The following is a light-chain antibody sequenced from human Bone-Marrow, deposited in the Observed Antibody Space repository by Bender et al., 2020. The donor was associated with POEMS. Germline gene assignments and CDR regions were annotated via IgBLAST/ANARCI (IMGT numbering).Light chain of an antibody. CDR2: SSH. CDR3: AVWDDSLNGWV. V-gene: IGLV1-44*01. J-gene: IGLJ3*02. Sequence: QSVLTQPPSASGTPGQRVTISCSGGSSNIGAHAVNWYQHLPGTAPQLLLYSSHRRPSVVPDRFPGSRSGTSASLAISGLQSEDEADYYCAVWDDSLNGWVFGGGTKLTVL. CDR1: SSNIGAHA.